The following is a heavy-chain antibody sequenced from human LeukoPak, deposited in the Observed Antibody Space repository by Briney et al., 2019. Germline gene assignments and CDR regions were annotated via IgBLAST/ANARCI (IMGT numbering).Heavy chain of an antibody. V-gene: IGHV3-48*03. CDR3: AGVSRDSYCGGDCYFPPLYYYYGMDV. J-gene: IGHJ6*02. CDR1: GFTFSSYE. D-gene: IGHD2-21*02. CDR2: ISSSGSTI. Sequence: GGSLRLSCAASGFTFSSYEMNWVRQAPGKGLERVSYISSSGSTIYYADSVKGRFTISRDNAKNSLYLQMNSLTADDTAVYYCAGVSRDSYCGGDCYFPPLYYYYGMDVWGQGTTVTVSS.